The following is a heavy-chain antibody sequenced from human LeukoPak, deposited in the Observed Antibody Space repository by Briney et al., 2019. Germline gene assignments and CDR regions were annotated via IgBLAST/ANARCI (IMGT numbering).Heavy chain of an antibody. CDR3: ARTRKLLWFRELLFVELGYNYFDY. CDR1: GFKFSDHY. V-gene: IGHV4-34*01. CDR2: INHSGST. Sequence: PGGSLRLSCAASGFKFSDHYIDWIRQPPGKGLEWIGEINHSGSTNYNPSLKSRVTISVDTSKNQFSLKLSSVTAADTAVYYCARTRKLLWFRELLFVELGYNYFDYWGQGTLVTVSS. J-gene: IGHJ4*02. D-gene: IGHD3-10*01.